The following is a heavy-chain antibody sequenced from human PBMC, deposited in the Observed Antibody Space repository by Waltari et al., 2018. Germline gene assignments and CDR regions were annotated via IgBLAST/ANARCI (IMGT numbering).Heavy chain of an antibody. D-gene: IGHD2-21*01. CDR1: GFTFDDYA. Sequence: EVQLVESGGGLVQPGRSLRLSCAASGFTFDDYAMHWVRQAPGKGLEWVSGISWNSGSIGYADSVKCRFTISRDNAKNSLYLQMNSLRAEDTALYYCAKDMGPYRRFPSDYWGQGTLVTVSS. CDR3: AKDMGPYRRFPSDY. J-gene: IGHJ4*02. CDR2: ISWNSGSI. V-gene: IGHV3-9*01.